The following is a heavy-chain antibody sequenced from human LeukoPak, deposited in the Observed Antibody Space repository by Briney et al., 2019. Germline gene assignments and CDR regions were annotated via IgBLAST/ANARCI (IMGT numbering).Heavy chain of an antibody. D-gene: IGHD6-19*01. CDR3: ARHIGAVAGPFDY. V-gene: IGHV4-39*01. Sequence: SETLSLTCTVSGGSISSSSYYWGWIRQPPGKGLEWIGSIYYSGSTYYNPSLKSRVTISVDTSKNQFSLKLSSVTAADTAMYYCARHIGAVAGPFDYWGQGTLVTVSS. J-gene: IGHJ4*02. CDR1: GGSISSSSYY. CDR2: IYYSGST.